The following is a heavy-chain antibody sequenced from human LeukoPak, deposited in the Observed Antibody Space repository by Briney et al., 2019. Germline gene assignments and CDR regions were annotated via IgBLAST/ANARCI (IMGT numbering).Heavy chain of an antibody. CDR2: IYYSGNT. V-gene: IGHV4-59*08. Sequence: PSETLSLTCTVSGGSISSYSWSWIRQPPGKGLEWIGYIYYSGNTNYNPSLTSRVTISLDTSKNQFSLKLSSVTAADTAVYYCARQVYSSGWYGDYWGQGTLVTVSS. D-gene: IGHD6-19*01. J-gene: IGHJ4*02. CDR3: ARQVYSSGWYGDY. CDR1: GGSISSYS.